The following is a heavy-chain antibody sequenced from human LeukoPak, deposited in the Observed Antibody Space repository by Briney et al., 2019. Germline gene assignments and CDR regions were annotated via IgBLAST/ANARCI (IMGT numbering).Heavy chain of an antibody. D-gene: IGHD3-22*01. Sequence: GASVKVSCKASGYTFTGYYMHWVRQAPGQGLEWMGWINPNSGGTNYAQKFQGRVTMTRDTSISTAYMELSRLRSDDTAVYYCARSSPSYYDISGYPFDPWGQGTLVTVSS. CDR3: ARSSPSYYDISGYPFDP. V-gene: IGHV1-2*02. J-gene: IGHJ5*02. CDR2: INPNSGGT. CDR1: GYTFTGYY.